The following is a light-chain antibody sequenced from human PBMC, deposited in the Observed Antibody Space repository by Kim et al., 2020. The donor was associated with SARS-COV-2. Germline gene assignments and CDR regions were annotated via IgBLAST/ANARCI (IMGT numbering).Light chain of an antibody. CDR3: QQSYSPTWT. CDR1: QNISTF. Sequence: ASVGDRVTITCRTSQNISTFLNWYQLKPGKVPKLLIYAASSLHSGVPSRFSGSTSGTDFTLTISSLEPEDFATYYCQQSYSPTWTFGPGTKVEFK. J-gene: IGKJ1*01. CDR2: AAS. V-gene: IGKV1-39*01.